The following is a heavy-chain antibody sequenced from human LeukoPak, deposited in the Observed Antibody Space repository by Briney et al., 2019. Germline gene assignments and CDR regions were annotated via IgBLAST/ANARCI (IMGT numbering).Heavy chain of an antibody. J-gene: IGHJ4*02. D-gene: IGHD3-10*02. CDR3: ARVFLSSGSPPDY. V-gene: IGHV1-2*02. Sequence: ASVKVSCKASGYTFTGYYMHWVRQAPGQGLEWMGWINPNSGGTNYAQKFQGRVTMTRDTSISTAYMELSRLRSDDTAVYYCARVFLSSGSPPDYWGQGTLVTVSS. CDR2: INPNSGGT. CDR1: GYTFTGYY.